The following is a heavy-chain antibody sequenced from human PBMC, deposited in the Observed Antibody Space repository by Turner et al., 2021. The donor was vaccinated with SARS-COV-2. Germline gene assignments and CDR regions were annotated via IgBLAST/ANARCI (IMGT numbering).Heavy chain of an antibody. CDR3: ARDHRPVVVPAAKRAGSYYYGMDV. D-gene: IGHD2-2*01. CDR2: ISSSSSYI. CDR1: GFTFSRYS. Sequence: EVKLVESGGGLVKPGGSLRLSCDASGFTFSRYSMNWVRQAPGKGLEWVSSISSSSSYIYYADSVKGRFTISRDNAKNSLYLQMNSLRAEDTAVYYCARDHRPVVVPAAKRAGSYYYGMDVWGQGTKVTVSS. V-gene: IGHV3-21*01. J-gene: IGHJ6*02.